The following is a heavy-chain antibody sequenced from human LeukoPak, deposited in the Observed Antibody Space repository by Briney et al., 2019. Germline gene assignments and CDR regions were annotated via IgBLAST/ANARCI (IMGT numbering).Heavy chain of an antibody. CDR3: ARDRHIAAAVYYYYMDV. Sequence: ASVKVSCKASGYTFTSYIISWVRQAPGQGLEWMGWINTYNGNTDYAQRVQGRVTMTTDTSTSTAYMELRSLRSDDTAVYYCARDRHIAAAVYYYYMDVWGKGTPVTVSS. D-gene: IGHD6-13*01. J-gene: IGHJ6*03. CDR1: GYTFTSYI. CDR2: INTYNGNT. V-gene: IGHV1-18*01.